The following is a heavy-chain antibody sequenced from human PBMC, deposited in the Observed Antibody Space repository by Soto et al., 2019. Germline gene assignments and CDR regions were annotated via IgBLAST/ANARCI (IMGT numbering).Heavy chain of an antibody. CDR1: GGSISSGGYY. V-gene: IGHV4-31*03. CDR3: ARDQPARYAFDI. J-gene: IGHJ3*02. Sequence: SETLSLTCTVSGGSISSGGYYWSWIRQHPGKGLEWIGYIYYSGSTYYNPSLKSRVTISVDTSKNQFSLKLSSVTAADTAVYYCARDQPARYAFDIWGQGTMVTVSS. CDR2: IYYSGST. D-gene: IGHD6-6*01.